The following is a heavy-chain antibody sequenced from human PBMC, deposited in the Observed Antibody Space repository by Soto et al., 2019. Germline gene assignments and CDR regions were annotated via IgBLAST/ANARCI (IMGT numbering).Heavy chain of an antibody. V-gene: IGHV3-11*01. CDR1: GFTFSDYY. D-gene: IGHD3-3*01. J-gene: IGHJ6*02. CDR3: ARDPFWSGFHGMDV. CDR2: ISSTGSTI. Sequence: QVQLVESGGGLVKPGGSLRLSCAASGFTFSDYYMNWIRQAPGKGLEWVSHISSTGSTIYYADSVKGRFTISRDNLYNSLYLQMNGLRGEDTAVYYCARDPFWSGFHGMDVWGQGTTVTVSS.